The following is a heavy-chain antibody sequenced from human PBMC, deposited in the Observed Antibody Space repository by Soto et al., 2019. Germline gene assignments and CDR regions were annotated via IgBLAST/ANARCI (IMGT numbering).Heavy chain of an antibody. CDR1: GYTFTGYY. V-gene: IGHV1-2*04. CDR3: ARGGITIFGVVIHYYYYGMDV. CDR2: INPNSGGT. D-gene: IGHD3-3*01. J-gene: IGHJ6*02. Sequence: SVKVSCKASGYTFTGYYMHWVRQAPGQGLEWMGWINPNSGGTNYAQKFQGWVTMTRDTSISTAYMELSRLRSDDTAVYYCARGGITIFGVVIHYYYYGMDVWGQGNTVTVSS.